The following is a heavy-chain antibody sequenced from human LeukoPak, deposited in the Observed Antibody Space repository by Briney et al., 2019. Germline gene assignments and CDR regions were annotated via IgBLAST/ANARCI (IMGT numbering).Heavy chain of an antibody. Sequence: GGSLRLSCAASEFTFTSYAMSWVRQAPGKGLEWVSLIYNDGRTYYADSVKGRCTISRDNSKNTLYLQMNSLRVEDTAVYYCARGLFLSGYLDAFDIWGQGTVVTVSS. CDR3: ARGLFLSGYLDAFDI. J-gene: IGHJ3*02. CDR2: IYNDGRT. D-gene: IGHD3-22*01. CDR1: EFTFTSYA. V-gene: IGHV3-53*01.